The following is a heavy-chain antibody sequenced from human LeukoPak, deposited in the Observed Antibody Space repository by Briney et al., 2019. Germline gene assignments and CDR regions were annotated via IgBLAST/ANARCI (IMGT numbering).Heavy chain of an antibody. D-gene: IGHD2-2*01. CDR3: AARPRMPPRFDF. Sequence: GGSLRLSCAGSGSTFSSYPMSWVRQAPGKGLQWVSAISNGGGTAYYADSVKGRFTISRDNSKSKLYLQMDSLRAEDTAIYYCAARPRMPPRFDFWGLGTLVTVSS. CDR2: ISNGGGTA. J-gene: IGHJ4*02. CDR1: GSTFSSYP. V-gene: IGHV3-23*01.